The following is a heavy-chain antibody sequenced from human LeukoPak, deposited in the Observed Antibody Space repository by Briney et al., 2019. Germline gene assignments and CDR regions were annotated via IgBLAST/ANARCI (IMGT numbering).Heavy chain of an antibody. CDR3: ARETVAGTFDY. Sequence: GGSLRLSCAASGFTFSDYCISWIRQAPGKGLGWVSDISPSGDIISYADSVKGRFIISRDYAKESLHLQMNSLRVEDSAVYYCARETVAGTFDYWGQGTQVTVSS. CDR2: ISPSGDII. V-gene: IGHV3-11*01. D-gene: IGHD6-19*01. J-gene: IGHJ4*02. CDR1: GFTFSDYC.